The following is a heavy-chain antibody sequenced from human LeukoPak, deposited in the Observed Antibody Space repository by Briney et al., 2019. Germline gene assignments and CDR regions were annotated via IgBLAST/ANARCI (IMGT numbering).Heavy chain of an antibody. CDR1: GVSFSGFY. D-gene: IGHD1-26*01. CDR3: ARGGYSGSYYGVYDY. J-gene: IGHJ4*02. Sequence: PSEPLSLTCAVYGVSFSGFYWRWIRQPPGKGLGWIGEFNYSGSTNYNPSLKNRVTISVHTSKNQLSLKLRSVTAADTAVYYCARGGYSGSYYGVYDYWGQGTLVTVSS. V-gene: IGHV4-34*01. CDR2: FNYSGST.